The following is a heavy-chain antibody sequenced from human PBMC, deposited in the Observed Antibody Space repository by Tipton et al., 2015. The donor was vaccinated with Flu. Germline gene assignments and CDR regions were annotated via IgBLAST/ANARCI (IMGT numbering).Heavy chain of an antibody. Sequence: LRLSCTVSGGSISSGDYYWSWIRQPPGKGLEWIGYIYYSGSTYYNPSLKSRVTISVDTSKNQFSLKLGSVTAADTAVYYCAREGYTVTTRWFDPWGQGTLVTVSS. CDR3: AREGYTVTTRWFDP. V-gene: IGHV4-30-4*01. CDR2: IYYSGST. CDR1: GGSISSGDYY. J-gene: IGHJ5*02. D-gene: IGHD4-17*01.